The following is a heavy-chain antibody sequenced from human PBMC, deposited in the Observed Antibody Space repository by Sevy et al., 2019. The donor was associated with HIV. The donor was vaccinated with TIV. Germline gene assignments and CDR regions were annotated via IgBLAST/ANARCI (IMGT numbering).Heavy chain of an antibody. Sequence: ALRLSCTASGFTFSDYAVHWVRQAPGKGLEWVAIISYDGLNKDYADSVQGRFTISRDNSKNTMYLQINSLRPEDTAVYYCARDLPHLLPWELSRGSDSWGQGTLVTVSS. J-gene: IGHJ4*02. D-gene: IGHD1-26*01. CDR3: ARDLPHLLPWELSRGSDS. CDR1: GFTFSDYA. V-gene: IGHV3-30*04. CDR2: ISYDGLNK.